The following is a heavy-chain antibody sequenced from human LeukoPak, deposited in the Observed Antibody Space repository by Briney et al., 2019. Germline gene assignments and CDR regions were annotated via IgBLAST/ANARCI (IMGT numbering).Heavy chain of an antibody. V-gene: IGHV3-30*18. J-gene: IGHJ4*02. D-gene: IGHD3-22*01. CDR1: GFTFSYYG. Sequence: GGSLRLSCAASGFTFSYYGMHWVRQAPGKGLGWVAVLIYDGSDKFYADSVKGRFTISRDNSKNTLYLQMNSLRAEDTAVYYCAKDSSYYLDSSGFDYWGPGTLVTVSS. CDR2: LIYDGSDK. CDR3: AKDSSYYLDSSGFDY.